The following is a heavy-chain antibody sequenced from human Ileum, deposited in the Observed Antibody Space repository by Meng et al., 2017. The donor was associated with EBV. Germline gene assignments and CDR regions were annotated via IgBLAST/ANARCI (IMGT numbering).Heavy chain of an antibody. CDR2: TSHSGST. Sequence: VQLQEAGPGRVKPSETLSLTCAVSGGSISRSDWWSWVRQPPGKGLEWIGETSHSGSTNYSPSLKSRVTISLDKSKNQLSLKLNSVTAADTAVYYCASSDYYRSDYWGQGTLVTASS. J-gene: IGHJ4*01. D-gene: IGHD3-22*01. CDR1: GGSISRSDW. CDR3: ASSDYYRSDY. V-gene: IGHV4-4*02.